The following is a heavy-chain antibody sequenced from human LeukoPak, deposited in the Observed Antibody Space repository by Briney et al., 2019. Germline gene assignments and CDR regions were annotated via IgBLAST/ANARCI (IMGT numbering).Heavy chain of an antibody. J-gene: IGHJ4*02. Sequence: SETLSLTCTVSGGSISSYYWSWIRQPPGKGLEWIGYIYYSGSTNYNPSLKSRVTISVDTSKNQFSLKLSSVTAADTALYYCARGMINGGYSDYWGQGTLVTVSS. V-gene: IGHV4-59*01. CDR1: GGSISSYY. CDR2: IYYSGST. CDR3: ARGMINGGYSDY. D-gene: IGHD3-22*01.